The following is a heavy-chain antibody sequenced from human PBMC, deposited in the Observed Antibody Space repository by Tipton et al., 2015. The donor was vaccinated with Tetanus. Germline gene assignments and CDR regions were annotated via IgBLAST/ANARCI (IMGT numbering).Heavy chain of an antibody. Sequence: QSGAEVKKPGSSVKVSCKVSGGTFSSYAISWVRQAPGQGLEWMGGIIPLFRTKNYAQKFQGRVTITADESTNTAYMELSSLRSDDTAVYYCAKDHFRDAFDIWGQGTMVTVSS. CDR1: GGTFSSYA. D-gene: IGHD3-3*02. J-gene: IGHJ3*02. V-gene: IGHV1-69*01. CDR3: AKDHFRDAFDI. CDR2: IIPLFRTK.